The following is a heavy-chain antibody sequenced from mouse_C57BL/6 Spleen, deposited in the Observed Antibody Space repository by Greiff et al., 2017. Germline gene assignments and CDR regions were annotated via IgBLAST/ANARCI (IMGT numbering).Heavy chain of an antibody. CDR2: INPNYGTT. D-gene: IGHD2-1*01. CDR3: AAGGIYYGNPAWFAY. V-gene: IGHV1-39*01. CDR1: GYSFTDYN. Sequence: VQLQQSGPELVKPGASVKISCKASGYSFTDYNMNWVKQSNGKSLEWIGVINPNYGTTSYNQKFKGKATLTVDQSSSTAYMQLNSLPSEDSSVYYCAAGGIYYGNPAWFAYWGQGTLVTVSA. J-gene: IGHJ3*01.